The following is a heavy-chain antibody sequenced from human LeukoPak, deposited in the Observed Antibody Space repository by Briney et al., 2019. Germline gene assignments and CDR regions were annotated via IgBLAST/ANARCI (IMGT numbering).Heavy chain of an antibody. CDR1: GFIFRNYW. CDR3: ARIGLWLPDY. V-gene: IGHV3-7*01. CDR2: IKQDGSEK. J-gene: IGHJ4*02. Sequence: PGGSLRLSCAASGFIFRNYWMSWVRQAPGKGLEWVATIKQDGSEKYYVDSVKGRFTISRDNAKNSLYLQMNSLRAEDTAVYYCARIGLWLPDYWGQGNLVTVSS. D-gene: IGHD5-18*01.